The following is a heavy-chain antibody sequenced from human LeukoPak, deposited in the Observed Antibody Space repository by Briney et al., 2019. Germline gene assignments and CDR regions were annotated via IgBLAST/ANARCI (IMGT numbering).Heavy chain of an antibody. CDR3: ARSSGWSLDERNNWFDP. D-gene: IGHD6-19*01. CDR1: GYTFTIYA. CDR2: INAGNGNT. J-gene: IGHJ5*02. Sequence: ASVTVSCTASGYTFTIYAMHWVRQAPGQRLEWMGWINAGNGNTKYSQKFQGRVTITRDTSASTAYMELSSLRSEDTAVYYCARSSGWSLDERNNWFDPWGQGTLVTVSS. V-gene: IGHV1-3*01.